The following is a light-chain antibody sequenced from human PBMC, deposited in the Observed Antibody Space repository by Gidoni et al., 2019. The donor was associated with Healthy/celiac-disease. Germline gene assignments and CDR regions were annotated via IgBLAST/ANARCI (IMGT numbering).Light chain of an antibody. CDR1: QSVSSSY. V-gene: IGKV3-20*01. Sequence: EIVFTTSPGTLSLSPGERATLSCRASQSVSSSYFAWHQQNPGQAPMLLIYGATSRATVIPDRCSGSGSGAVFTLTISRVEAEYFAVYYCQQYGSSPRTFGQGTKVEIK. CDR3: QQYGSSPRT. CDR2: GAT. J-gene: IGKJ1*01.